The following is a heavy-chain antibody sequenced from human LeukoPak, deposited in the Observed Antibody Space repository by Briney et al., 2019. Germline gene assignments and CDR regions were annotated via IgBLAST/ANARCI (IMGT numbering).Heavy chain of an antibody. CDR3: AKRGVVIRVILVGLHKEAYYFDS. CDR1: GITLSNYG. V-gene: IGHV3-23*01. CDR2: ISDSGGST. D-gene: IGHD3-22*01. J-gene: IGHJ4*02. Sequence: PGGSLRLSCAVSGITLSNYGMTWVRQAPGKGLEWVAGISDSGGSTNYADSVKGRFTISRDNSENTLYLQMNSLRAEDTAVYFCAKRGVVIRVILVGLHKEAYYFDSWGQGVLVTVSS.